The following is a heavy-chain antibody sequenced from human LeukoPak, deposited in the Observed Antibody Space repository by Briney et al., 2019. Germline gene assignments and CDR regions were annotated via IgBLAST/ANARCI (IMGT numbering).Heavy chain of an antibody. CDR1: GGSISSYY. V-gene: IGHV4-59*01. J-gene: IGHJ4*02. Sequence: KTSETLSLTCTVSGGSISSYYWSWIRQPPGKGLEWIGYIYYSGSTNYNPSLKSRVTISVDTSKNQFSLKLSSVTAADTAVYYCARGEKRGATRLFDYWGQGTLVTVSS. CDR2: IYYSGST. D-gene: IGHD1-26*01. CDR3: ARGEKRGATRLFDY.